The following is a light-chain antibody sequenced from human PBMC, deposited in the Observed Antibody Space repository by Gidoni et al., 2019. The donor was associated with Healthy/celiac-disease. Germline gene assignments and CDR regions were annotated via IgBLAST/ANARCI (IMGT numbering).Light chain of an antibody. CDR3: SLYTRSSTWV. V-gene: IGLV2-14*03. CDR2: HVS. Sequence: QSALTQPASVSGFPGQSLTISCTGSSSDVAGSVFVSWYQQHPASPPKLIIYHVSNRPSGVSTRFSGSKSGNTASLTISGLQAEDEGDYYCSLYTRSSTWVFGGGTKLTVL. J-gene: IGLJ3*02. CDR1: SSDVAGSVF.